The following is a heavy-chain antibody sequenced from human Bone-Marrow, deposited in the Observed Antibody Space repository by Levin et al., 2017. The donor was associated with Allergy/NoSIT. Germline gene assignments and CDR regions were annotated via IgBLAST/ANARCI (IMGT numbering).Heavy chain of an antibody. D-gene: IGHD1-14*01. CDR1: GFTLSEYA. CDR3: AKKQGGTTGFSFDV. CDR2: ITGGGFNT. Sequence: GESLKISCDASGFTLSEYAMSWVRQAPGKGLEWVSVITGGGFNTYYGDSVKGRFTVSRDNSKNTLYLELNSLRAEDTAVYYCAKKQGGTTGFSFDVWGQGTMVTVSS. J-gene: IGHJ3*01. V-gene: IGHV3-23*01.